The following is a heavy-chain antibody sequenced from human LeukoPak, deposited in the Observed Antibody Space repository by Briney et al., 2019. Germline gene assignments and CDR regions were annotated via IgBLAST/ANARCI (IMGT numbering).Heavy chain of an antibody. CDR3: ARSPEMRSSGYYYAIDH. CDR2: IIPIFGTA. D-gene: IGHD3-22*01. Sequence: SVKVSCKASGGTFSSYAISWVRQAPGQGLEWMGGIIPIFGTANYAQKFQGRVTITTDEPTSTAYMELSSLRSEDTAVYYCARSPEMRSSGYYYAIDHWGQGTLVTVSS. CDR1: GGTFSSYA. V-gene: IGHV1-69*05. J-gene: IGHJ4*02.